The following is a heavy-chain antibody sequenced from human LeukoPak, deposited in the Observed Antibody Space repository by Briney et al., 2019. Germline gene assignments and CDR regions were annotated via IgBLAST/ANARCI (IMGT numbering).Heavy chain of an antibody. J-gene: IGHJ4*02. CDR3: VKGGYYGSGSYYTSFDY. V-gene: IGHV3-64D*06. CDR2: ISSNGGST. D-gene: IGHD3-10*01. CDR1: GFTFSSYA. Sequence: PGGSLRLSCSVSGFTFSSYAMHWVRQAPGKGLEYVSAISSNGGSTYYADSVKSRFTISRDNSKNTLYLQMSSLRAEDTAVYYCVKGGYYGSGSYYTSFDYWGQGTLVTVSS.